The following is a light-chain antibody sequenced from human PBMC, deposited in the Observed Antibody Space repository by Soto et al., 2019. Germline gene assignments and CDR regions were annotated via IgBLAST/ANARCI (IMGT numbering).Light chain of an antibody. CDR3: SSFTISSKWV. CDR2: EVS. Sequence: QSALIQPASVSGSPGQSVTNSCTGASSDVGAYNFVSWYQQHPGEVPKLMIFEVSKRPSGISSRFSGSKSGNTASLTISGLQAEDEADYYCSSFTISSKWVFGGGTKLTVL. J-gene: IGLJ3*02. V-gene: IGLV2-14*01. CDR1: SSDVGAYNF.